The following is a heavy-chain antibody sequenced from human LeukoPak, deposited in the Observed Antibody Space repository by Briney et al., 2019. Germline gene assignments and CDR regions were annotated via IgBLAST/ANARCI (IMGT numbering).Heavy chain of an antibody. CDR2: ISSSGSTT. CDR1: GFTFSSYE. V-gene: IGHV3-48*03. CDR3: ARDRDSSSWYGGYYFDY. D-gene: IGHD6-13*01. Sequence: GGSLRLSCAASGFTFSSYEMNWVRQAPGKGLEWVSYISSSGSTTYYADSVKGRFSISRDNAKNSLYLQMNSLRAEDTAVYYCARDRDSSSWYGGYYFDYWGQGTLVTVSS. J-gene: IGHJ4*02.